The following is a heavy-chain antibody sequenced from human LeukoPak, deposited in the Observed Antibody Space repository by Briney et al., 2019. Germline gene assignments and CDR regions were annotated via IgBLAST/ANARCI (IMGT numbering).Heavy chain of an antibody. J-gene: IGHJ5*01. CDR3: ANPPTVTKIRFDS. V-gene: IGHV3-7*03. CDR2: IKQDGSEK. Sequence: PGGSLRLSCAASGFTFSSYWMSWVRQAPGKGLEWVANIKQDGSEKYYVDSVKGRFTISRDNLKNTLYLQMNSLRAEDTAVYYCANPPTVTKIRFDSWGQGTLVTVSS. CDR1: GFTFSSYW. D-gene: IGHD4-17*01.